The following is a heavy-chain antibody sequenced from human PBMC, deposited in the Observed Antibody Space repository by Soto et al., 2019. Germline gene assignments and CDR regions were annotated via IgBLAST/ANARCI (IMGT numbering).Heavy chain of an antibody. V-gene: IGHV5-51*01. CDR1: GYRFTSYW. CDR2: IYPGDSDT. CDR3: ASSTYYYGSGSYSGYYYYGMDV. D-gene: IGHD3-10*01. J-gene: IGHJ6*02. Sequence: PGESLKISCKGSGYRFTSYWIGWVRQMPGKGLEWMGIIYPGDSDTRYSPSFQGQVTISADKSISTAYLQWSSLKASDTAMYYCASSTYYYGSGSYSGYYYYGMDVWGQGTTVTVSS.